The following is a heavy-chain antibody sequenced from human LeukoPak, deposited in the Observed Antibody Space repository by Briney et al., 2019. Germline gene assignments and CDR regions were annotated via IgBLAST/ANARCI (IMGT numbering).Heavy chain of an antibody. CDR1: GVSITSFY. D-gene: IGHD3-22*01. Sequence: PSETLSLTCTVSGVSITSFYWSWIRQPPGKGLEWIGYIYFSGSTNYNPSLKSRVTVSLDTTKNQVSLKLSSVSAADTAVYYCARENDSGYSLNYWGQGTLVTVSS. V-gene: IGHV4-59*12. CDR3: ARENDSGYSLNY. CDR2: IYFSGST. J-gene: IGHJ4*02.